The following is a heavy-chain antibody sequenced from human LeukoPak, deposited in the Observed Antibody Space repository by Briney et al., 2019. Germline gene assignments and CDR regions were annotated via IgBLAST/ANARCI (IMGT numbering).Heavy chain of an antibody. CDR1: GFTFSSYG. Sequence: GGSLRLSCAASGFTFSSYGMHWVRQAPGKGLEWVAVISYDGSNKYYADSVKGRFTISRDNSKNTLYLQMNSLRAEDTAVYYCAKGGRVEATLDYWGQGTLVTVSS. CDR3: AKGGRVEATLDY. CDR2: ISYDGSNK. J-gene: IGHJ4*02. V-gene: IGHV3-30*18. D-gene: IGHD1-26*01.